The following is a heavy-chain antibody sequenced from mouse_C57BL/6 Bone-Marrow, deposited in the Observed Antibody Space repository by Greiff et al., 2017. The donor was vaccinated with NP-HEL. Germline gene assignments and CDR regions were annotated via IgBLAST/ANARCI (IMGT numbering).Heavy chain of an antibody. CDR1: GFTFSSYG. CDR3: ARPLGRDYFDY. D-gene: IGHD4-1*01. J-gene: IGHJ2*01. Sequence: EVQRVESGGDLVKPGGSLKLSCAASGFTFSSYGMSWVRQTPDKRLEWVATISSGGSYTYYPDSVKGRFTISRDNAKNTLYLQMSSLKSEDTAMYYCARPLGRDYFDYWGQGTTLTVSS. CDR2: ISSGGSYT. V-gene: IGHV5-6*01.